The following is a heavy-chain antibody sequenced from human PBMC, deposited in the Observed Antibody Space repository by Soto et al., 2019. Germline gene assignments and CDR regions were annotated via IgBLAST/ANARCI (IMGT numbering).Heavy chain of an antibody. CDR1: GGSITDYS. D-gene: IGHD2-21*02. V-gene: IGHV4-4*07. Sequence: QVQLQESGPGLVKPSETLSLTCTVSGGSITDYSWVWIRQPAGKGLEWIGRIVSSGSTNYNPSLNGQITMSLDTSKNQLSLKLNSATATDTAVYFCARDQGVVVTADNWFDPLGQGILVTVSS. CDR2: IVSSGST. CDR3: ARDQGVVVTADNWFDP. J-gene: IGHJ5*02.